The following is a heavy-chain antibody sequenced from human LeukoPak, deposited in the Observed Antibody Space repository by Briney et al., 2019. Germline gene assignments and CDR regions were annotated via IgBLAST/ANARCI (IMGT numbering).Heavy chain of an antibody. V-gene: IGHV3-33*06. CDR3: AKVAPIVGATNYYYYYYMDV. Sequence: PGRSLRLSCAASGFTFSSYGMHWVRQAPGKGLEWVAVIWYDGSNKYYADSVKGRFTISRDNSKNTLYLQMNSLRAEDTAVYYCAKVAPIVGATNYYYYYYMDVWGKGATVTVSS. D-gene: IGHD1-26*01. CDR1: GFTFSSYG. CDR2: IWYDGSNK. J-gene: IGHJ6*03.